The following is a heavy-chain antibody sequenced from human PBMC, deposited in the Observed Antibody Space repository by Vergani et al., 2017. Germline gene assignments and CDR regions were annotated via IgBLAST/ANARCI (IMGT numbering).Heavy chain of an antibody. CDR1: GFSFTTYA. CDR2: INTNGYYT. V-gene: IGHV3-23*01. CDR3: AKGGWNYWFDS. J-gene: IGHJ5*01. D-gene: IGHD1-1*01. Sequence: EVQLLESGGDLVQPGGSLRLSCAASGFSFTTYAMSWVRQAPGKGLELVSTINTNGYYTRYGDSVKGRFTISRDNSKSTLYLQMNSLRAEDTAIYYCAKGGWNYWFDSWGQGTLVIVS.